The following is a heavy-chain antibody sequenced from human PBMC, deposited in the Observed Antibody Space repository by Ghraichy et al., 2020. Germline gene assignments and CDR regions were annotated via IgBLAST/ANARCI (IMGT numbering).Heavy chain of an antibody. CDR1: GGSISSSSYY. Sequence: SETLSLTCTVSGGSISSSSYYWGWIRQPPGKGLEWIGSIYYSGSTYYNPSLKSRVTISVDTSKNQFSLKLSYVTAADTAVYYCARQKYYYFQCRSFDYWGQGTLVTVSS. CDR3: ARQKYYYFQCRSFDY. J-gene: IGHJ4*02. V-gene: IGHV4-39*01. D-gene: IGHD3-10*01. CDR2: IYYSGST.